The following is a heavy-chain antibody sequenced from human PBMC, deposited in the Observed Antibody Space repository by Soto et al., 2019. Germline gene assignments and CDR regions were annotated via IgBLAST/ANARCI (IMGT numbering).Heavy chain of an antibody. CDR2: MNPNSGNT. CDR1: GYTFTSYD. J-gene: IGHJ6*02. CDR3: ARLLQYYDFWSGSRYGMDV. V-gene: IGHV1-8*01. D-gene: IGHD3-3*01. Sequence: ASVKVSCKASGYTFTSYDINWVRQATGQGLEWMGWMNPNSGNTGYAQKFQGRVTMTRNTSISTAYMKLSSLRSEDTAVYYCARLLQYYDFWSGSRYGMDVWGQGTTVTVSS.